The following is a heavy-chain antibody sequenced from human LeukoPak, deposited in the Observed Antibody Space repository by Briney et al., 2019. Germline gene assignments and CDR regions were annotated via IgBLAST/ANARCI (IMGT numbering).Heavy chain of an antibody. CDR1: GGSISSYC. D-gene: IGHD5-12*01. Sequence: SETLSLTCTVSGGSISSYCWSWIRQPAGKGLEWIGRIYSSGSTNYNPSLKSRVTMSVDTSKNQFSLKLSSVTAADTAVYYCARVALYNGYDYFNYWGQGTLVTVSS. V-gene: IGHV4-4*07. CDR2: IYSSGST. J-gene: IGHJ4*02. CDR3: ARVALYNGYDYFNY.